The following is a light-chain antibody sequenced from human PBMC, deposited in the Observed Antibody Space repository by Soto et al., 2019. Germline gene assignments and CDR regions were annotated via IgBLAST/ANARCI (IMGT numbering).Light chain of an antibody. V-gene: IGKV1-39*01. CDR2: AAS. J-gene: IGKJ4*01. Sequence: DIQMTQSPSSLSASVGDRVTITCRASQSISNYLNWYQQKPGKAPKLLMFAASNLQIGVPSRFSGSGSGTEFILTINSLQPEDFATYYCQQTHSTPRLSFGGGTKVEIK. CDR1: QSISNY. CDR3: QQTHSTPRLS.